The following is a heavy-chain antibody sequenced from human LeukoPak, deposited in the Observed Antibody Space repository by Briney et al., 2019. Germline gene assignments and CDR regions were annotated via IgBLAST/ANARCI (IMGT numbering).Heavy chain of an antibody. Sequence: PSETLSLTCTVSGGSISTYYWSWIRQPPGKGLEWIGYIYYSGSTNYNPSLKSRVIISVDTSKNQFSLKLSSVTAADTAVYYCARAQGYSSGWDFQHWGQGTLVIVSS. V-gene: IGHV4-59*01. D-gene: IGHD6-19*01. CDR1: GGSISTYY. J-gene: IGHJ1*01. CDR3: ARAQGYSSGWDFQH. CDR2: IYYSGST.